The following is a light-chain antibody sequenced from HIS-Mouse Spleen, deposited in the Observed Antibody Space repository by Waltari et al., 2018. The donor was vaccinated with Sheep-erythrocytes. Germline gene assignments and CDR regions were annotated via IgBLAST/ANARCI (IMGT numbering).Light chain of an antibody. CDR3: MQALQTPWT. CDR1: QSLLHSNGYNY. Sequence: DIVLTQSPLSLPVTPGEPASISCRPSQSLLHSNGYNYLDWYLQKPGQSPKLLIYLGSNRASGVPDRFSGSGSGTDFTLKISRVEAEDVGVYYCMQALQTPWTFGQGTKVEIK. J-gene: IGKJ1*01. CDR2: LGS. V-gene: IGKV2-28*01.